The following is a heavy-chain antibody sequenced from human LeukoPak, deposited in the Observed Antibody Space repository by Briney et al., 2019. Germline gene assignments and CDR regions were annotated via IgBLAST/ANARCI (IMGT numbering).Heavy chain of an antibody. V-gene: IGHV4-4*02. Sequence: SETLSLTCAVSGGSISSSNWWSWVRQPPGKGLEWIGEIYHSGSTNYNPSLKSRVTISVDKSKNQFSLKLSSVTAADTAVYYCATRIAARRYYYYYMDVWGKGTTVTVSS. CDR3: ATRIAARRYYYYYMDV. J-gene: IGHJ6*03. CDR2: IYHSGST. D-gene: IGHD6-6*01. CDR1: GGSISSSNW.